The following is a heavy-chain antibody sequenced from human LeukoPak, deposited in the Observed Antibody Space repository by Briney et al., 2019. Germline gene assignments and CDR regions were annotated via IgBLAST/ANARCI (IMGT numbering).Heavy chain of an antibody. J-gene: IGHJ4*02. CDR1: GFTFSSYA. CDR2: ISYDGSNK. V-gene: IGHV3-30-3*01. CDR3: ARDRTMVRGVIPY. Sequence: PGRSLRLPCAASGFTFSSYAMHWVRQAPGKGLEWVAVISYDGSNKYYADSVKGRFTISRDNSKNTLYLQMNSLRAEDTAVYYCARDRTMVRGVIPYWGQGTLVTVSS. D-gene: IGHD3-10*01.